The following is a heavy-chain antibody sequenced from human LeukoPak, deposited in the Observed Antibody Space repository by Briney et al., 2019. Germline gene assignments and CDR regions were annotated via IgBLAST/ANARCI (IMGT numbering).Heavy chain of an antibody. D-gene: IGHD3-16*01. J-gene: IGHJ6*02. Sequence: ASVKVSCKASGYRFTSYGVTWVRQAPGQGLDWVGWISAYNGNTKSAQKLQGRVTLTTDTSTSTAYMELTSLRSDDTAVYYCTRGEGGYYYYYGMDVWGQGTTVTVSS. CDR3: TRGEGGYYYYYGMDV. CDR1: GYRFTSYG. V-gene: IGHV1-18*01. CDR2: ISAYNGNT.